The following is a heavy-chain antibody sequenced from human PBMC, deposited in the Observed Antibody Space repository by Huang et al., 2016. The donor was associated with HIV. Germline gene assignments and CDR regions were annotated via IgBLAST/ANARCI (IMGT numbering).Heavy chain of an antibody. CDR3: ARGGYYYGSGSYWDY. V-gene: IGHV5-51*03. D-gene: IGHD3-10*01. Sequence: EVQLVQSGAEVKKPGESLKISCKGSGYSFTSYWIGWVRQMPGKGLEWGGIISPGDSDTRYSPSFQGQVTISADKSISTAYLQWSSLKASDTAMYYCARGGYYYGSGSYWDYWGQGTLVTVSS. CDR1: GYSFTSYW. J-gene: IGHJ4*02. CDR2: ISPGDSDT.